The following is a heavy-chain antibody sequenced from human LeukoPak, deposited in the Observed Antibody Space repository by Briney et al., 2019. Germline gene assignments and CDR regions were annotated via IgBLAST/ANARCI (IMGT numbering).Heavy chain of an antibody. Sequence: PGGSLRLSCAASGFTFSSYWMNWVRQAPGKGLEWVANIKQDGSDKYYVDSVKGRFTISRDNAKNSLFLQMNSLRAEDTAVYYCAELGITMIGGVWGKGTTVTISS. D-gene: IGHD3-10*02. CDR1: GFTFSSYW. CDR2: IKQDGSDK. J-gene: IGHJ6*04. CDR3: AELGITMIGGV. V-gene: IGHV3-7*01.